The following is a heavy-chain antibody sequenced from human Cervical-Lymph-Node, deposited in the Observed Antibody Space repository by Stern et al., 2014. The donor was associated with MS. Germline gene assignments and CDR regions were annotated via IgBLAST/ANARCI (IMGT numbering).Heavy chain of an antibody. CDR2: INPKSGDT. Sequence: QVQLMQSGAEVKTPGTSVKVSCKASGYTFSDYYMHWVRQAPGQGLEWMGWINPKSGDTKSVQKFQDRVTMTRDSSITTAYMELRGLRSDDTAIYYCACLYSSTWKSYFDYWGQGTLVTVSS. CDR1: GYTFSDYY. D-gene: IGHD6-13*01. CDR3: ACLYSSTWKSYFDY. J-gene: IGHJ4*02. V-gene: IGHV1-2*02.